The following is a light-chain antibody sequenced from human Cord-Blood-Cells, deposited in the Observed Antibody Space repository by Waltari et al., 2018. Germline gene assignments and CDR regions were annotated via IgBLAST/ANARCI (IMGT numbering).Light chain of an antibody. CDR2: DVS. Sequence: SALTQPASVSGSPGQSFTISCTGTTSDVGGYNSASWYQHHPGKAPKLMIYDVSNRPSGVSNRFSGSKSGNTASLTISGLQAEDEADYYCSSYTSSSTVVFGGGTKLTVL. J-gene: IGLJ2*01. CDR3: SSYTSSSTVV. V-gene: IGLV2-14*03. CDR1: TSDVGGYNS.